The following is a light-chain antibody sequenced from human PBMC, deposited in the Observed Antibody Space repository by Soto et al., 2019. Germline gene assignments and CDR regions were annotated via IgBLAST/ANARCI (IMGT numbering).Light chain of an antibody. J-gene: IGKJ2*01. CDR2: GAS. Sequence: EIVLTQSPGTLSLSPGERATLSCRASQSVRSNYLAWYQQKPGQAPRLLIYGASSRATVIPDRFSGTGSGTDFTLPISRREPEDFAVYYCHQYGGSPYTFGQGTNLDIK. CDR1: QSVRSNY. V-gene: IGKV3-20*01. CDR3: HQYGGSPYT.